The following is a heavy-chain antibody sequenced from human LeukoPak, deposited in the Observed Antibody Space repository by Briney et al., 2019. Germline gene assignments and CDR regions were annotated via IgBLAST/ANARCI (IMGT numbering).Heavy chain of an antibody. CDR2: ISYDGSNK. Sequence: GGSLRLSCAASAFTFSSYAMHWVRQAPGKGLEWVTVISYDGSNKYYADSVRGRFTISRDNSKNTLYLQMNSLRAEDTAVYYCARDDSGSFYYYYYMDVWGKGTTVTVSS. D-gene: IGHD1-26*01. J-gene: IGHJ6*03. V-gene: IGHV3-30-3*01. CDR1: AFTFSSYA. CDR3: ARDDSGSFYYYYYMDV.